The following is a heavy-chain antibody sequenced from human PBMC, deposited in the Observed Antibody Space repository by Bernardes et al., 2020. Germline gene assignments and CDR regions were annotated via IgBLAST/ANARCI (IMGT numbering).Heavy chain of an antibody. CDR3: VRQPNWNGLPSCFHY. CDR1: GGSIRSNSYL. V-gene: IGHV4-39*01. D-gene: IGHD1-1*01. J-gene: IGHJ4*02. CDR2: VHYTGST. Sequence: SETLSLICNVPGGSIRSNSYLWGWVRQSPGKGLEWIGSVHYTGSTYYSPSLKSRVTISVDTSRNQFSLKLTSMTAADTALYYCVRQPNWNGLPSCFHYWAPGTLVTVSS.